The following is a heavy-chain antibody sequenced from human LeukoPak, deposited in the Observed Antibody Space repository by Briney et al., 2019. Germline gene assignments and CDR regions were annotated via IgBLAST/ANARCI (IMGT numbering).Heavy chain of an antibody. CDR1: GFTFSSYS. V-gene: IGHV3-21*01. D-gene: IGHD3-3*01. Sequence: GGSLRLSCAASGFTFSSYSMNWVRQAPGKGLEWVSSISSSSSYIYYADSVKGRFTISRDNAKNSLYLQMNSLRAEDTAVYYCARDFVSKPNYDFWSGYYGGVNWFDPWGQGTLVTVSS. J-gene: IGHJ5*02. CDR2: ISSSSSYI. CDR3: ARDFVSKPNYDFWSGYYGGVNWFDP.